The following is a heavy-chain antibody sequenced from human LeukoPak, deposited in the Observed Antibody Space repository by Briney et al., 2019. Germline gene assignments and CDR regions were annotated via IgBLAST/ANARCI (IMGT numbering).Heavy chain of an antibody. CDR2: VYYSGST. CDR1: DTSISGYY. CDR3: ASGPYSSSSSTT. D-gene: IGHD6-6*01. J-gene: IGHJ5*02. Sequence: SETLSLTCTVSDTSISGYYWNWIRQPPGKGLEWIGYVYYSGSTNYNPSLKSRVTISVDMSKNQFSLKLRAVTAADTAVYYCASGPYSSSSSTTWGQGTLVTVSS. V-gene: IGHV4-59*12.